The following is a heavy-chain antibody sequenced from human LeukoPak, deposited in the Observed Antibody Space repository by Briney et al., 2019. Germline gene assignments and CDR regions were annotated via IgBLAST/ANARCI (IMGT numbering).Heavy chain of an antibody. CDR3: AREDYMDV. V-gene: IGHV1-8*03. CDR2: MNPNSGNT. Sequence: ASVKVSCKASGYTFTGYYMHWVRQAPGQGLEWMGWMNPNSGNTGYAQKFQGRVTITRNTSISTAYMELSSLRSEDTAVYYCAREDYMDVWGKGTTVTVSS. CDR1: GYTFTGYY. J-gene: IGHJ6*03.